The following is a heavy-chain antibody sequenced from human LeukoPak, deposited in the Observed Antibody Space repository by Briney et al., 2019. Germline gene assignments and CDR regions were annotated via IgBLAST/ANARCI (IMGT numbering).Heavy chain of an antibody. D-gene: IGHD3-10*01. CDR1: GYTLTELS. CDR3: ATGGFGELLSYYYYGMDV. V-gene: IGHV1-24*01. CDR2: FDPEDGET. Sequence: ASVKVSCKVSGYTLTELSMHWVRQAPGKGLGWMGGFDPEDGETIYAQKFQGRVTMTEDTSTDTAYMELSSLRSEDTAVYYCATGGFGELLSYYYYGMDVWGQGTTVTVSS. J-gene: IGHJ6*02.